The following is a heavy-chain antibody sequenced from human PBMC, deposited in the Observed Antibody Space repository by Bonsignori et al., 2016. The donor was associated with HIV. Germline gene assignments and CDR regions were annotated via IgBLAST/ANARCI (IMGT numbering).Heavy chain of an antibody. CDR1: GYSISSGYY. CDR3: ARDWFNSGMIPFDY. D-gene: IGHD1-1*01. V-gene: IGHV4-38-2*02. J-gene: IGHJ4*01. Sequence: QVQLQESGPGLVKPSETLSLTCTVSGYSISSGYYWGWIRQPPRKELEWIGSMYHSGSSYYNPSLKSRVTISLDTSKNQFSLKLTSVTAADTAVYYCARDWFNSGMIPFDYWGQGTLVTVSS. CDR2: MYHSGSS.